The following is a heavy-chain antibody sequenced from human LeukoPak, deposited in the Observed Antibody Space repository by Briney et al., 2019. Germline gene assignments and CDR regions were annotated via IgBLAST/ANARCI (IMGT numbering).Heavy chain of an antibody. CDR1: GYTFTSYG. Sequence: GASVKVSCKASGYTFTSYGISWVRQAPGQGLEWMGWVSAYNGNTNYAQKLQGRVTMTTDTSTSTAYMELRSLRSDDTAVYYCARVGGIVLMVYAPSDAFDIWGQGTMVTVSS. J-gene: IGHJ3*02. D-gene: IGHD2-8*01. V-gene: IGHV1-18*01. CDR2: VSAYNGNT. CDR3: ARVGGIVLMVYAPSDAFDI.